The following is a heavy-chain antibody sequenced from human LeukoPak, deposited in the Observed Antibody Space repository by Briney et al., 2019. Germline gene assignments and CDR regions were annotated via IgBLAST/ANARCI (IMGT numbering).Heavy chain of an antibody. CDR1: GYTFTSYA. J-gene: IGHJ4*02. CDR2: INTNTGNP. D-gene: IGHD6-13*01. CDR3: ARVPGIAAAGTPILFDY. V-gene: IGHV7-4-1*02. Sequence: ASVKVSCKASGYTFTSYAMNWVRQAPGQGLEWMGWINTNTGNPTYAQGFTGRFVFSLDTSVSTAYLQISSLKAEDTAVYYCARVPGIAAAGTPILFDYWGQGTLVTVSS.